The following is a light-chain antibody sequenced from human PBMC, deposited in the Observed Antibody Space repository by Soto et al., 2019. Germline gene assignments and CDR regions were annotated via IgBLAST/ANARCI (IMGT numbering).Light chain of an antibody. V-gene: IGKV3-20*01. J-gene: IGKJ1*01. CDR1: QSVSSTY. CDR2: GAS. Sequence: EVVLTQSPGTLSLSPGDRATLSCRASQSVSSTYLAWYQQRPGQAPRLLIYGASTRATDIPDRISGSGSGTDFTLTGSILEPEDFAVYYCQHYGSTPWSFGQGTKVEIK. CDR3: QHYGSTPWS.